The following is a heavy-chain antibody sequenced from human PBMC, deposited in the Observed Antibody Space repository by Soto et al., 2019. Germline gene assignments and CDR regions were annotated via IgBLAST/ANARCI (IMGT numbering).Heavy chain of an antibody. V-gene: IGHV4-31*03. CDR1: GGSISSVGYS. J-gene: IGHJ2*01. Sequence: QVQLQESGPGLVKPSQTLSLTCTVSGGSISSVGYSWSWIRQHPGKGLEWIGYIYYIGSTDYNPSLKSRATISLDTSKNQFSLKLSSMTAAETAIYYCARLHPYRYSALWGRGTLVTVSS. CDR2: IYYIGST. CDR3: ARLHPYRYSAL.